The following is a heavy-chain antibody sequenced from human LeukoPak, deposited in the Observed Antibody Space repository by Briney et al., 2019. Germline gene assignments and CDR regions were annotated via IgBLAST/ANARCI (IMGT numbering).Heavy chain of an antibody. Sequence: GGSLRLSCAASRFTFSDYYMSWIRQAPGKGLEWVSYISSSGSTIYYADSVKGRFTISRDNSKNTLYLQMNSLRAEDTAVYYCAKSAGVTLYNYFDYWGQGTLVTVSS. J-gene: IGHJ4*02. CDR3: AKSAGVTLYNYFDY. D-gene: IGHD4-11*01. CDR1: RFTFSDYY. V-gene: IGHV3-11*01. CDR2: ISSSGSTI.